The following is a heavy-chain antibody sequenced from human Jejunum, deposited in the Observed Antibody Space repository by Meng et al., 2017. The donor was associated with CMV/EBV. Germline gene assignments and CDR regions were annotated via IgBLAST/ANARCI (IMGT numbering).Heavy chain of an antibody. D-gene: IGHD2-21*01. Sequence: SGYPCSDHYMDWVRQLPGQGLEWMGWINPSSGDTNYAQTFQDRVTMTRDMSINTAYIELSRLRSDDTAVYYCARDKCGGDCQLGLLDSWGQGTLVTVSS. CDR2: INPSSGDT. CDR3: ARDKCGGDCQLGLLDS. CDR1: GYPCSDHY. J-gene: IGHJ4*02. V-gene: IGHV1-2*02.